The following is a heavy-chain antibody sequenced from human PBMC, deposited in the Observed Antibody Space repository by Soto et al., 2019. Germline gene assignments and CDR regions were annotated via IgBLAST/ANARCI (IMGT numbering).Heavy chain of an antibody. CDR1: GFTFSSYS. Sequence: GGSLRLSCAASGFTFSSYSMNWLRQAPGKGLEWVSSISSSSSYIYYADSVKGRFTISRDNAKNSLYLQMNSLRAEDTAVYYCARIVTYYYDSSGYYYFDYWGQGTLVTVSS. CDR3: ARIVTYYYDSSGYYYFDY. V-gene: IGHV3-21*01. CDR2: ISSSSSYI. J-gene: IGHJ4*02. D-gene: IGHD3-22*01.